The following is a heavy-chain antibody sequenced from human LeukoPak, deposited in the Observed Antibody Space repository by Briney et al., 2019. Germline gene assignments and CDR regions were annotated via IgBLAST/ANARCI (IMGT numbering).Heavy chain of an antibody. V-gene: IGHV3-66*01. CDR2: IYSGGST. CDR1: GFTVSSNY. CDR3: AKDRRYCSSTSCYRDFDY. J-gene: IGHJ4*01. Sequence: PGGSLRLSCAASGFTVSSNYMSWVRQAPGKGLEWVSVIYSGGSTYYADSVKGRFTISRDNSKSTLYLQMNSLRAEDTAVYYCAKDRRYCSSTSCYRDFDYWGQGTLVTVSS. D-gene: IGHD2-2*01.